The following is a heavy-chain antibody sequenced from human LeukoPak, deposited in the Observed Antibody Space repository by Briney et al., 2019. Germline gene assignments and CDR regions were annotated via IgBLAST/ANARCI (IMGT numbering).Heavy chain of an antibody. Sequence: ASVKVSCKASGYTFTSYAMNWVRQAPGQGLEWMGWINTNTGNPTYAQGFTGRFVFSLDTSVSTTYLQISSLKAEDTAVYYCARDFDILTGYYRDYWGQGTLVTVSS. D-gene: IGHD3-9*01. CDR3: ARDFDILTGYYRDY. CDR2: INTNTGNP. CDR1: GYTFTSYA. V-gene: IGHV7-4-1*02. J-gene: IGHJ4*02.